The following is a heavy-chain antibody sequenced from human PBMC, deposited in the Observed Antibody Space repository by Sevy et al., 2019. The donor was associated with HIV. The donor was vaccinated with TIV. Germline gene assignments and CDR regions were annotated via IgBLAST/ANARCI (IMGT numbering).Heavy chain of an antibody. J-gene: IGHJ4*02. CDR2: ISDRSNYI. CDR3: ARGKTYGDYAGYFDY. D-gene: IGHD4-17*01. Sequence: GGSLRLSCVASGFPFSAYTMNWVRQAPGRGLEWVSSISDRSNYIYYADSLQGRFTISRDNAKNSLYLEMNSLRGDDMAVYYCARGKTYGDYAGYFDYWGQGTLVTVSS. CDR1: GFPFSAYT. V-gene: IGHV3-21*01.